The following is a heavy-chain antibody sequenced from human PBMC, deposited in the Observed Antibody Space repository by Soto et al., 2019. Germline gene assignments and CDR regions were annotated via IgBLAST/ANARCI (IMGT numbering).Heavy chain of an antibody. D-gene: IGHD2-2*01. CDR2: INPSGGST. V-gene: IGHV1-46*01. J-gene: IGHJ6*02. Sequence: GASVKVSCKASGYTFTSYYMHWVRQAPGQGLGWMGIINPSGGSTSYAQKFQGRVTMTRDTSTSTVYMELSSLRSEDTAVYYCAREGYCSSTSCYGMDVWGQGTTVTVSS. CDR1: GYTFTSYY. CDR3: AREGYCSSTSCYGMDV.